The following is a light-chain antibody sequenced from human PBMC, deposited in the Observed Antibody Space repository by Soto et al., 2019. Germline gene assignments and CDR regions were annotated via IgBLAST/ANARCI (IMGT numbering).Light chain of an antibody. CDR3: QQYNNWAQT. J-gene: IGKJ1*01. Sequence: ETVWTQTPDTRAVSSRERDIRSCRASQSVTSNYLAWYQQKPGQAPRLLIYGASTRATGIPARFSGSGSGTEFTLAIRCLQSEDFAVYYCQQYNNWAQTFGQGTKVDIK. CDR1: QSVTSN. CDR2: GAS. V-gene: IGKV3-15*01.